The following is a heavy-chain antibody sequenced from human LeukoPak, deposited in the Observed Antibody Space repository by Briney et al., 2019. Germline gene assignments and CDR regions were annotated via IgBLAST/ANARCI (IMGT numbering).Heavy chain of an antibody. CDR1: GFTFSSYW. V-gene: IGHV3-7*01. Sequence: PGGSLRLSCAASGFTFSSYWMHWVRQAPGKGPEWVANIKQDGSEKYYVDSVKGRFTISRDNAKNSLYLQMNSLRVEDTAIYYCATSPIQLWAFDMWGRGTMVTVSS. CDR2: IKQDGSEK. CDR3: ATSPIQLWAFDM. J-gene: IGHJ3*02. D-gene: IGHD5-18*01.